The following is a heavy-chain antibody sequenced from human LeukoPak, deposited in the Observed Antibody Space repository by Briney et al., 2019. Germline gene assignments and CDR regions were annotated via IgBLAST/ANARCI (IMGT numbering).Heavy chain of an antibody. CDR1: GGSFSGYY. V-gene: IGHV4-34*01. CDR3: AREGSSSWPGTDYFDY. CDR2: INHSGST. J-gene: IGHJ4*02. Sequence: SETLSLTCAVYGGSFSGYYWSWIRQPPGKGLEWIGEINHSGSTNYNPSLKSRVTISVDTSKNQFSLQLNSVTPEDTAVYYCAREGSSSWPGTDYFDYWGQGTLVTVSS. D-gene: IGHD6-13*01.